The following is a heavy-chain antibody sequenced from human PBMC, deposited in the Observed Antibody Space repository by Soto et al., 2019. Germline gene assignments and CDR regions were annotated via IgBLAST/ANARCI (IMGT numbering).Heavy chain of an antibody. CDR1: GFSLSTYGVG. D-gene: IGHD5-12*01. CDR3: AHRKSGNGWDAGYLDY. V-gene: IGHV2-5*02. CDR2: VYWDDDN. J-gene: IGHJ4*02. Sequence: QSTLKESGPTLVKPTQTLTLTCTFSGFSLSTYGVGVGWVRQPPGKALEWLVFVYWDDDNRYNPSLKSRLTVTKDTSKNQAVLTMANMDPVDTATYYCAHRKSGNGWDAGYLDYWGQGILVTVSS.